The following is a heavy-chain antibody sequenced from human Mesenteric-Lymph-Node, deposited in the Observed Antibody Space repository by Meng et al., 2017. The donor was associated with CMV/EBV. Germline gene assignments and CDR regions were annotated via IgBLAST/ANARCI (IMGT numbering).Heavy chain of an antibody. CDR3: AKDPSRNFDAFDI. CDR2: IRYDGSNK. J-gene: IGHJ3*02. V-gene: IGHV3-30*02. CDR1: GFTFIGYG. Sequence: GESLKISCAASGFTFIGYGMHWVRQAPGKGLEWVAFIRYDGSNKYYMDSVKGRFTISRDNSKNTLYLQMNSLRPDDTAVYYCAKDPSRNFDAFDIWGQGTMVTVSS. D-gene: IGHD1-7*01.